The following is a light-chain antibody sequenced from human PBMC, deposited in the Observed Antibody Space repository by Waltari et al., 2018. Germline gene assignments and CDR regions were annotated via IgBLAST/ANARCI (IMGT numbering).Light chain of an antibody. Sequence: DIVMTQSPDSLAVSLGERASINCKSSQSVLYISSSQNYLAWYQQKPGQPPKLLITWASTRESGVPDRFSGSGSGTDFTLTISSLQAEDVAVYFCQQYYGIPTFGQGTKVEIK. V-gene: IGKV4-1*01. CDR1: QSVLYISSSQNY. CDR3: QQYYGIPT. J-gene: IGKJ1*01. CDR2: WAS.